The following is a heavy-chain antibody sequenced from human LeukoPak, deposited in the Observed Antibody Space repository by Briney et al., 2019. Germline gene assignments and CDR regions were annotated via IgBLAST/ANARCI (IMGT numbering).Heavy chain of an antibody. Sequence: GASVKVSCKASGYTFTSYCISWVRQAPGQGREWMGWISAYNGNTNYAQKLQGRVTMTTDTSTSTAYMELRSLRADDTAVYYCASSVSGSGSYLFDYWGQGTLVTVSS. CDR2: ISAYNGNT. V-gene: IGHV1-18*01. CDR3: ASSVSGSGSYLFDY. D-gene: IGHD3-10*01. CDR1: GYTFTSYC. J-gene: IGHJ4*02.